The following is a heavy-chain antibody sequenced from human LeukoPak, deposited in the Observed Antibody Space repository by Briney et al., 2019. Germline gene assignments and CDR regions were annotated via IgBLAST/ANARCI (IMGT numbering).Heavy chain of an antibody. Sequence: GGSLRLSCAASGFTVSSYAMHWVRQAPGKGLEWVAVISYDGSNKYYADSVKGRFTISRDNSKNTLYLQMNSLRAEDTAVYYCASPESYWGQGTLVTVSS. CDR1: GFTVSSYA. CDR2: ISYDGSNK. D-gene: IGHD1-14*01. J-gene: IGHJ4*02. CDR3: ASPESY. V-gene: IGHV3-30-3*01.